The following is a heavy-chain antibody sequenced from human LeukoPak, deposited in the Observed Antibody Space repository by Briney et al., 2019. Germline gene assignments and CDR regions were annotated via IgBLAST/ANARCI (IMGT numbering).Heavy chain of an antibody. D-gene: IGHD2-15*01. CDR2: IYTSGST. J-gene: IGHJ6*02. CDR1: GGSISSYY. Sequence: SETLSLTCTVSGGSISSYYWSWIRQPAGKGLEWIGRIYTSGSTNYNPSLKSRVTMSVGTSKIQFSLKLGSVTAADTAVYYCAREPTQYCSGGSCYSYYYDYGMDVWGQGTTVTVSS. CDR3: AREPTQYCSGGSCYSYYYDYGMDV. V-gene: IGHV4-4*07.